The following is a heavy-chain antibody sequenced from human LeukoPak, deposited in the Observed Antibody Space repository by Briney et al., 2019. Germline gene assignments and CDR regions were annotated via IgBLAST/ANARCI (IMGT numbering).Heavy chain of an antibody. CDR2: IIPIFGTA. CDR3: ARDAEALRDGYRLYPHY. V-gene: IGHV1-69*13. CDR1: GGTFSSYA. D-gene: IGHD5-24*01. J-gene: IGHJ4*02. Sequence: SVKVSCKASGGTFSSYAISWVRQAPGQGLEWMGWIIPIFGTANYAQKFQGRVTITADESTSTAYMELSSLRSEDTAVYYCARDAEALRDGYRLYPHYWGQGTLVTVSS.